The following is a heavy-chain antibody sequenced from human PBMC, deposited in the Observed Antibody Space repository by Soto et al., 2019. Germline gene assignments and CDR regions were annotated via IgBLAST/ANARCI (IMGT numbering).Heavy chain of an antibody. J-gene: IGHJ3*02. V-gene: IGHV3-7*01. D-gene: IGHD3-10*01. Sequence: GVLRLSCAASGFTFGSYWMSWVRQAPGRGLEWVANINPGGRERNYVDSVKGRFSISRDDAEKSHHLQMNSLRVEDTAVYYCAKYGAGSYGAYALDIWGQGTMVTVSS. CDR2: INPGGRER. CDR1: GFTFGSYW. CDR3: AKYGAGSYGAYALDI.